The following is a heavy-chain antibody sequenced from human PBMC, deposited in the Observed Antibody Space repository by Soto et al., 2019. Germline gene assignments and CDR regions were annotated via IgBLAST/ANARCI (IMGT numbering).Heavy chain of an antibody. J-gene: IGHJ4*02. D-gene: IGHD2-15*01. CDR3: ARGRLGYCSGGSCLDLDY. Sequence: QVQLQQWGAGLLKPSETLSLTCAVYGGSFSGYYWSWIRQPPGKGLEWIGEINHSGSTNYNPSLKSRVTISVDTSKHQFSLRLSSVTAADTAVYYCARGRLGYCSGGSCLDLDYWGQGTLVTVSS. CDR1: GGSFSGYY. CDR2: INHSGST. V-gene: IGHV4-34*01.